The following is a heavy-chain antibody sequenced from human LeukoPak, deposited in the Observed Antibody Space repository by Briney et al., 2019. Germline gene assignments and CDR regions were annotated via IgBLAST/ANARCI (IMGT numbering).Heavy chain of an antibody. V-gene: IGHV4-39*01. Sequence: SETLSLTCTVSGGSIINGGYYWSWIRQHPGKGLEWIGNIHYSGYTYYNPSLKSRVTISVDTSKNQFSLKLSSVTAADTAVYYCARPYCSSTSCYSGSVGYWGQGTLVTVSS. J-gene: IGHJ4*02. D-gene: IGHD2-2*01. CDR2: IHYSGYT. CDR1: GGSIINGGYY. CDR3: ARPYCSSTSCYSGSVGY.